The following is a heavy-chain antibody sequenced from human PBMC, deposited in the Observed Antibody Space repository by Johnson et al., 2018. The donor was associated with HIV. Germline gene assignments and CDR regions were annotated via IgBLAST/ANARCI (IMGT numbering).Heavy chain of an antibody. D-gene: IGHD4-11*01. J-gene: IGHJ3*02. CDR3: DKETRDSRSAFDI. CDR2: IQFDGSHK. CDR1: GFTFSNYG. V-gene: IGHV3-30*02. Sequence: QVHLVESGGGVVQPGGSLRLSCKASGFTFSNYGIHWVRQAPGKGLEWVTFIQFDGSHKYSADFVKGRFTISRDTSKKSVFLQMNSLRPEDTAVYYCDKETRDSRSAFDIWGQGTLVTVSS.